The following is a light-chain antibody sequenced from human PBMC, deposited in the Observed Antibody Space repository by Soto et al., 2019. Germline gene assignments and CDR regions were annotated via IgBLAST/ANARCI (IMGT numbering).Light chain of an antibody. CDR1: ISDIGLYNY. V-gene: IGLV2-14*03. J-gene: IGLJ2*01. Sequence: QSALTQPASVSGSPGQSITISCTGTISDIGLYNYVSWYQHHPGKAPKLIIYDVSSRASGISTRFSGSKSGNTASLTISGLHTQDYADYSSSSYTPDNTLVFFAGGTKLTVL. CDR2: DVS. CDR3: SSYTPDNTLVF.